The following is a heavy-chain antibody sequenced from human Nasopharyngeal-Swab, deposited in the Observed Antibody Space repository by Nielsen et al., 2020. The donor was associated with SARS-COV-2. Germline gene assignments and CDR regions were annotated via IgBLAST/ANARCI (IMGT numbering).Heavy chain of an antibody. CDR2: INHSGST. D-gene: IGHD6-13*01. Sequence: SQTLSLTCAVYGGSFSGYYWNWIRQPPGKGLEWIGEINHSGSTNYNPSLKSRVTISLDTSKNQFSLKLSSVTAADTAVYYCARLRYTSSWYGVRNWFDPWGQGTLVTVSS. CDR3: ARLRYTSSWYGVRNWFDP. V-gene: IGHV4-34*01. J-gene: IGHJ5*02. CDR1: GGSFSGYY.